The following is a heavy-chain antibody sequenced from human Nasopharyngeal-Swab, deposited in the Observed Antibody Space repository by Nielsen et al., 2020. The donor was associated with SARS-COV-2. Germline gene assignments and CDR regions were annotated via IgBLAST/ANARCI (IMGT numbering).Heavy chain of an antibody. CDR1: GFTFSSYS. J-gene: IGHJ4*02. CDR3: ARDLRRGLDY. V-gene: IGHV3-21*01. CDR2: ISSSSSYI. Sequence: GESLKISCAASGFTFSSYSMNWVRQAPGKGLEWVSSISSSSSYIYYADSVKGRFTISRDNAKNSLYLQMNSLRAEDTAVYYCARDLRRGLDYWDQGTLVTVSS.